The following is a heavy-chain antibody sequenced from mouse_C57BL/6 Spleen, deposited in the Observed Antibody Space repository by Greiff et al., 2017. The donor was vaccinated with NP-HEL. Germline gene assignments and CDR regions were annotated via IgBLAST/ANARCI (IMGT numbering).Heavy chain of an antibody. V-gene: IGHV5-4*01. CDR1: GFTFSSYA. CDR2: ISDGGSYT. CDR3: ARGGYGSSSYAMDY. D-gene: IGHD1-1*01. J-gene: IGHJ4*01. Sequence: EVQGVESGGGLVKPGGSLKLSCAASGFTFSSYAMSWVRQTPEKRLEWVATISDGGSYTYYPDNVQGRFTISRDNAKNNLYLQMSHLKSEDTAMYYCARGGYGSSSYAMDYWGQGTSVTVSS.